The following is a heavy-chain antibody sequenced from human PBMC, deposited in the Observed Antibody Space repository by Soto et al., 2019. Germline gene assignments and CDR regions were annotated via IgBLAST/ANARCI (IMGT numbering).Heavy chain of an antibody. D-gene: IGHD6-13*01. CDR3: ARLTNLPAAAAQYYYYYMDV. Sequence: SETLSLTCTVSGGSISSSSYYWGWIRQPPGKGLEWIGSIYYSGSTYYNPSLKSRVSISVDTSKNQFSLKLSSVTTADTAVYYCARLTNLPAAAAQYYYYYMDVWGKGTTVTVSS. J-gene: IGHJ6*03. CDR1: GGSISSSSYY. V-gene: IGHV4-39*01. CDR2: IYYSGST.